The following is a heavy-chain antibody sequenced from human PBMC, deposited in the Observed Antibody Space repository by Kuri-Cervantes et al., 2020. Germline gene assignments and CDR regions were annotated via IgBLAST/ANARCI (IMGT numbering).Heavy chain of an antibody. Sequence: SCTVSGGSISSGGYYWSWIRQHPGKGLEWIGYIYYSGSTYYNPSLKSRVTISVDTSKNQFSLKLSSVTAADTAVYYCARMRGIVVVVAATLIFDIWGQGTMVTVSS. CDR1: GGSISSGGYY. V-gene: IGHV4-31*02. D-gene: IGHD2-15*01. CDR3: ARMRGIVVVVAATLIFDI. J-gene: IGHJ3*02. CDR2: IYYSGST.